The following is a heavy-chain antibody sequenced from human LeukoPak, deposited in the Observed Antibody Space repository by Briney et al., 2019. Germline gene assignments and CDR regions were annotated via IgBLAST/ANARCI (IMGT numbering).Heavy chain of an antibody. J-gene: IGHJ3*02. CDR1: GFTFDDYA. Sequence: TGGSLRLSCAASGFTFDDYAMHWVRQAPGKGLEWVSGISWNSGSIGYADSVKGRFTISRDNAKNSLYLQMNSLRAEDTALYYCAKDTNWFRWGVMCAFDIWGQGTMVTVSS. D-gene: IGHD2-8*01. V-gene: IGHV3-9*01. CDR3: AKDTNWFRWGVMCAFDI. CDR2: ISWNSGSI.